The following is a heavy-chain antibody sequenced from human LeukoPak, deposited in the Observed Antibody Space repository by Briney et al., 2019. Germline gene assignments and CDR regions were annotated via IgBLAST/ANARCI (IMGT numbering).Heavy chain of an antibody. CDR2: VSSSGGST. J-gene: IGHJ4*02. CDR3: AKDGMYSSSSSYYFDY. V-gene: IGHV3-23*01. D-gene: IGHD6-6*01. Sequence: PGGSLRLSCAASGFTFSSYAMSWVRQAPGKGLEWVSTVSSSGGSTYYADSVKGRFTISRGNSKNTLYLQINSLRAEDTAVYYCAKDGMYSSSSSYYFDYWGQGTLVTVSS. CDR1: GFTFSSYA.